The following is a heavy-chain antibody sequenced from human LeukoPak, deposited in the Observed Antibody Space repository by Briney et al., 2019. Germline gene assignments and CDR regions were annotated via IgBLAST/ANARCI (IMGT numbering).Heavy chain of an antibody. D-gene: IGHD3-16*02. CDR3: ARVGLYDYVWGSYRSYYFDY. CDR1: GYTFIGYG. CDR2: ISGYNGNT. V-gene: IGHV1-18*01. J-gene: IGHJ4*02. Sequence: GASVKVSCKASGYTFIGYGISWVRQAPGQGLEWMGWISGYNGNTNYAQKFQGRVTMTTDTSTSTAYMELRSLRSDDTAVYYCARVGLYDYVWGSYRSYYFDYWGQGTLVTVSS.